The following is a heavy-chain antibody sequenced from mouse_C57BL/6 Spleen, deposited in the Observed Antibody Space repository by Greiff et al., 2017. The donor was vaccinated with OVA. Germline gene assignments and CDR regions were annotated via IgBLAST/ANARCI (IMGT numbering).Heavy chain of an antibody. CDR1: GYAFSSSW. Sequence: QVQLQQSGPELVKPGASVKISCKASGYAFSSSWMNWVKQRPGKGLEWIGRIYPGDGDTNYNGKFKGKATLTADKSSSTAYMQLSSLTSEDSAVYFCARGINTVVPLGYWGKGTTLTVSS. D-gene: IGHD1-1*01. V-gene: IGHV1-82*01. CDR2: IYPGDGDT. J-gene: IGHJ2*01. CDR3: ARGINTVVPLGY.